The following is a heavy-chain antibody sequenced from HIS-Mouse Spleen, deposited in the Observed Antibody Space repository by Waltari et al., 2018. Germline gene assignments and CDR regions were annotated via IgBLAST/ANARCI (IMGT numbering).Heavy chain of an antibody. Sequence: QLQLQESGPGLVKPSETLSLTCTVSGGSISSSCSYWGWIRLPPGKGLERIGSIYYSGSTYYNPSLKSRVTISVDTSKNQFSLKLSSVTAADTAVYYCARHEGQQLVTSLFDYWGQGTLVTVSS. CDR2: IYYSGST. V-gene: IGHV4-39*01. CDR1: GGSISSSCSY. D-gene: IGHD6-13*01. J-gene: IGHJ4*02. CDR3: ARHEGQQLVTSLFDY.